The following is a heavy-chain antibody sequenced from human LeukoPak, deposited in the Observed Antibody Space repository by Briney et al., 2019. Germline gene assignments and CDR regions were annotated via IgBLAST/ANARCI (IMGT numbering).Heavy chain of an antibody. CDR1: GGSISSGGYY. D-gene: IGHD4-17*01. J-gene: IGHJ4*02. CDR3: ARAVYGDYDSRLFDY. Sequence: SQTLSLTCTVSGGSISSGGYYWSCIRQHPGKCLEWIGYIYYSGSTYYNPSLKSRVTISVDTSKNQFSLTMSSVTAADTAVYYCARAVYGDYDSRLFDYWGQGTLVTVSS. V-gene: IGHV4-31*03. CDR2: IYYSGST.